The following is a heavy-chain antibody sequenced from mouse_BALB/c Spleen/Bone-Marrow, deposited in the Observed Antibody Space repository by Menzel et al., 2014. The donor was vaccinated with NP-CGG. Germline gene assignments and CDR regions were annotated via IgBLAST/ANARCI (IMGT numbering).Heavy chain of an antibody. CDR2: IRNKANGHTT. Sequence: EVQLVESGGGLVQPGGSLRLSCATSGVTFTDYYMSWVRQPPGKALEWLGFIRNKANGHTTEYSASVKGRFTISRDNSQSILYLQMNTLRAGDSATYYCARDINDGYYWYFDVWGAGTTVTVSS. J-gene: IGHJ1*01. V-gene: IGHV7-3*02. CDR1: GVTFTDYY. CDR3: ARDINDGYYWYFDV. D-gene: IGHD2-3*01.